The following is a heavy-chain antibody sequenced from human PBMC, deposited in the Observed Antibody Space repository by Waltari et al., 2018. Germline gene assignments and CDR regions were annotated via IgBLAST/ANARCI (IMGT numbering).Heavy chain of an antibody. Sequence: QVQLVQSGAEVKKPGASVKVSCKASGYTFTSYAMHWVRQAPGQGLEWMGRINPNSGGTNYAQKFQGRVTMTRDTSISTAYMELSRLRSEDTAVYYCATELAAAAYPRFDYWGQGTLVTVSS. CDR1: GYTFTSYA. CDR2: INPNSGGT. CDR3: ATELAAAAYPRFDY. V-gene: IGHV1-2*06. D-gene: IGHD6-13*01. J-gene: IGHJ4*02.